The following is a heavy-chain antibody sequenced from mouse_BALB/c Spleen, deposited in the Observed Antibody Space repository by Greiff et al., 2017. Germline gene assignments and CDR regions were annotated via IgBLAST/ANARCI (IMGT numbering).Heavy chain of an antibody. V-gene: IGHV1-63*02. D-gene: IGHD1-1*01. CDR2: IYPGGGYT. CDR1: GYTFTNYW. Sequence: QVQLQQSGAELVRPGTSVKISCKASGYTFTNYWLGWVKQRPGHGLEWIGDIYPGGGYTNYNEKFTGKATLTADTSSSTVYMQLSSLTSEDSAVFFCARGDYYYGSSYERGFAYWGQGTLVTVSA. J-gene: IGHJ3*01. CDR3: ARGDYYYGSSYERGFAY.